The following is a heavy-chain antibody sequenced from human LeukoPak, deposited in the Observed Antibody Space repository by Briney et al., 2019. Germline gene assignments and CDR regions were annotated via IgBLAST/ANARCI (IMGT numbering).Heavy chain of an antibody. J-gene: IGHJ4*02. CDR2: IYDSGST. CDR3: VRDRELNY. Sequence: PSETLSLTCTVSGGSIRSSYYYWGWIRQPPGKGLEWIGSIYDSGSTYYNPSLKSRVTISVDTSKNQFSLKLSSVIAADTAVYYCVRDRELNYWGQGILVTVSS. D-gene: IGHD5-24*01. CDR1: GGSIRSSYYY. V-gene: IGHV4-39*07.